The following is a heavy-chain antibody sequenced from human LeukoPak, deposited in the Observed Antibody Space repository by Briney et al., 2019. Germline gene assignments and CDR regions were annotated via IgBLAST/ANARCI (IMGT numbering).Heavy chain of an antibody. CDR3: AKRGSSGYSSYYMDV. D-gene: IGHD3-22*01. CDR1: GFTFSSYV. J-gene: IGHJ6*03. CDR2: ISGSGGST. V-gene: IGHV3-23*01. Sequence: PGGSLRLSCAASGFTFSSYVMHWVRQAPGKGLEWVSAISGSGGSTYYADSVKGRFTISRDNSKNTLYLQMNSLRAEDTAVYYCAKRGSSGYSSYYMDVWGKGTTVTISS.